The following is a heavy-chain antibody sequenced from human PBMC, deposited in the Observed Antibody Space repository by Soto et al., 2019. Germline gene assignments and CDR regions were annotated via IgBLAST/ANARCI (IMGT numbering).Heavy chain of an antibody. V-gene: IGHV1-69*13. J-gene: IGHJ6*02. D-gene: IGHD3-3*01. CDR1: GGTFSSYA. CDR2: IIPIFGTA. CDR3: ARDRITIFGVVITQYYYYGMDV. Sequence: GASVKVSCKASGGTFSSYAISWVRQAPGQGLEWMGGIIPIFGTANYAQKFQGRVTITADESTSTAYMELSSLRSEDTAVYYCARDRITIFGVVITQYYYYGMDVWGQGTTVTVPS.